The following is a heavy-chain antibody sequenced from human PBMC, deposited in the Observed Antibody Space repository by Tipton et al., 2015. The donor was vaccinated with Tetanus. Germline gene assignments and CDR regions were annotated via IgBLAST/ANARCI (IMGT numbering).Heavy chain of an antibody. CDR3: ARASYSSGWGSGPKYYFDY. Sequence: LRLSCTVSGGSISSYYWSWIRQPPGKGLEWIGYIYYSGSTNYNPSLKSRVTISVDTSKNQSSLKLSSVTAADTAVYYCARASYSSGWGSGPKYYFDYWGQGTLVTVSS. D-gene: IGHD6-19*01. CDR1: GGSISSYY. CDR2: IYYSGST. J-gene: IGHJ4*02. V-gene: IGHV4-59*01.